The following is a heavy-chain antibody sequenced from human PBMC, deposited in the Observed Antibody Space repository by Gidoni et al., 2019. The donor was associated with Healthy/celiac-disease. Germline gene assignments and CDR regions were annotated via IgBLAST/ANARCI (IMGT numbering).Heavy chain of an antibody. CDR1: GFTFSSYA. D-gene: IGHD3-22*01. CDR2: ISGSGGST. V-gene: IGHV3-23*01. CDR3: AKDYYDSSGYYYSGYFDY. Sequence: EVQLLESGGGLVQPGGSLRLSCAASGFTFSSYAMSWVRQAPGKGLEWVSAISGSGGSTYYADSVKGRFTISRDNSKNTLYLQMNSLRAEDTAVYYCAKDYYDSSGYYYSGYFDYWGQGTLVTVSS. J-gene: IGHJ4*02.